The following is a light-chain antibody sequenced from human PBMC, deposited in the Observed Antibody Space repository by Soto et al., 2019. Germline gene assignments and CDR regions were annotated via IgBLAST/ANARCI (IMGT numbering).Light chain of an antibody. Sequence: IALTQYPATLSSSPGKTATLSCRASQYVGSSLAWYQHKPGQAPRLLIYYMSKRATGIPARFSGSGSGTDFTLTISCLAPDDFALYYCHQPQSLPRTFGEGTKVDIK. CDR3: HQPQSLPRT. CDR1: QYVGSS. CDR2: YMS. V-gene: IGKV3-11*01. J-gene: IGKJ1*01.